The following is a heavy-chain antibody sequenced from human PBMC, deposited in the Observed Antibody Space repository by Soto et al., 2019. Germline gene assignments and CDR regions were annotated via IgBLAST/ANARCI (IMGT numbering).Heavy chain of an antibody. CDR1: GFTFSSYG. CDR2: ISYDGSNK. CDR3: AMSGSGSYTTKNYYYYGMDV. V-gene: IGHV3-30*03. D-gene: IGHD3-10*01. Sequence: QPGGSLRLSCAASGFTFSSYGMHWVRQAPGKGLEWVAVISYDGSNKYYADSVKGRFTISRDNSKNTLYLQMNSLRAEDTAVYYCAMSGSGSYTTKNYYYYGMDVWGQGTTVTVSS. J-gene: IGHJ6*02.